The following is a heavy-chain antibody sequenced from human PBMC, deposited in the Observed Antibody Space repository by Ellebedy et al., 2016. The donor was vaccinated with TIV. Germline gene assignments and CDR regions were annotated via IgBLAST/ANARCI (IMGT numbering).Heavy chain of an antibody. V-gene: IGHV1-3*01. D-gene: IGHD4-17*01. Sequence: KFQGRVTITRDTSASTAYMELSSLRSEDTAVYYCARDSGLRREDPGMDVWGQGTTVTVSS. J-gene: IGHJ6*02. CDR3: ARDSGLRREDPGMDV.